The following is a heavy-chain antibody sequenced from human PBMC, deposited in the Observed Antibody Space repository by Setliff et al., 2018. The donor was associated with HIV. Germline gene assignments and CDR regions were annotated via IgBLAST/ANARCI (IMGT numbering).Heavy chain of an antibody. V-gene: IGHV4-39*07. D-gene: IGHD3-16*01. CDR1: GGSINITKFY. CDR2: IYYSGTT. Sequence: SETLSLTCTVSGGSINITKFYGAWIRQPPGKGLEWLGSIYYSGTTYVHPSLKSRVTISIDTFKSQFSLKLRSVNAADTAVYYCASWGAGSNSGFDYWGRGTLVTVSS. J-gene: IGHJ4*02. CDR3: ASWGAGSNSGFDY.